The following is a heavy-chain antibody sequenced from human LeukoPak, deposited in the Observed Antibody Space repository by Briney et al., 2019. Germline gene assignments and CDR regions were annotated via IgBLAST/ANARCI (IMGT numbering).Heavy chain of an antibody. D-gene: IGHD2-2*01. CDR1: GGSISNYY. CDR3: ARDRCNSTNCSARVAFDI. CDR2: IYTSGST. V-gene: IGHV4-4*07. J-gene: IGHJ3*02. Sequence: PSETLSLTCTVSGGSISNYYWSWIRQPAGKGLEWIGRIYTSGSTNYNPSLESRVTMSVDTSKEQFSLILSSVTAADTAVYYCARDRCNSTNCSARVAFDIWGQGTMVTVSS.